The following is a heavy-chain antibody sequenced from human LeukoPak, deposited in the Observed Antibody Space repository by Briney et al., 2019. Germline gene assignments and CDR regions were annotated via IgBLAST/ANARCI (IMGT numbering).Heavy chain of an antibody. D-gene: IGHD6-13*01. V-gene: IGHV4-31*03. CDR3: ARDRPLIAAAGHPLLTYYYYGMDV. J-gene: IGHJ6*02. CDR1: GVSISSGGYY. CDR2: IYYSGST. Sequence: PSETLSLTCTVSGVSISSGGYYWSWIRQHPGKGLEWIGYIYYSGSTYYNPSLKSRVTISVDTSKNQFSLKLSSVTAADTAVYYCARDRPLIAAAGHPLLTYYYYGMDVWGQGTTVTVSS.